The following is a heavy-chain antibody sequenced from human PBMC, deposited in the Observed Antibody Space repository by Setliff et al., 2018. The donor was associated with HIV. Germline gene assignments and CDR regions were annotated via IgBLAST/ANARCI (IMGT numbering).Heavy chain of an antibody. Sequence: WGSLRLSCAASGFTFSIYAMSWVRQAPGKGLEWVSIIYSGGIITYYADSVKGRFTISRDNSKNTLYLQMNSLRAEDTAVYYCAKGSRLFDYWGQGTLVTVSS. CDR2: IYSGGIIT. V-gene: IGHV3-23*03. J-gene: IGHJ4*02. CDR1: GFTFSIYA. CDR3: AKGSRLFDY.